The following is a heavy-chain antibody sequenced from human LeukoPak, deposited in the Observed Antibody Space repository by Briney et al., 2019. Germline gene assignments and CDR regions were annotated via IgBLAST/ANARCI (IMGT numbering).Heavy chain of an antibody. J-gene: IGHJ1*01. CDR1: GFTFSSYG. V-gene: IGHV3-33*01. CDR3: ARDAYYQYFQD. CDR2: IWYDGSNK. Sequence: GGSLRLSCAASGFTFSSYGMHWVRQAPGKGLEWVAVIWYDGSNKYYADSVKGRFTISRDNSKNTLYLQMNSLRAEDTAVYYCARDAYYQYFQDWGQGTLVTVSS. D-gene: IGHD3-10*01.